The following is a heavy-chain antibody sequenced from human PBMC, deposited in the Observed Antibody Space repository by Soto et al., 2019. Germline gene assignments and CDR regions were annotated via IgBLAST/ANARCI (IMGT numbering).Heavy chain of an antibody. CDR3: TMGLLWFGAY. V-gene: IGHV3-73*02. CDR2: IRSKANSYAT. J-gene: IGHJ4*02. Sequence: EVQLVESGGGLVQPGGSLKLSCAASGFTFSGSAMHWVRQTSGKGLEWVGRIRSKANSYATAYAASVKGRFTISRDDSKNTAYLQMNSLKTEVTAVYYCTMGLLWFGAYWGQGTLVTVSS. D-gene: IGHD3-10*01. CDR1: GFTFSGSA.